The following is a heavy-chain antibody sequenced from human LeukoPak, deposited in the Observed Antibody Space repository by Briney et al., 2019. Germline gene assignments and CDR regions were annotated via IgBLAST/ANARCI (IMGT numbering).Heavy chain of an antibody. J-gene: IGHJ5*02. CDR1: GFTFSSYA. V-gene: IGHV3-30-3*01. CDR2: ISYDGSNK. D-gene: IGHD3-3*01. Sequence: GRSLRLSCAASGFTFSSYAMHWVRQAPGKGLEGVAVISYDGSNKYYADSVKGRFTISRDNSKNTLYLQMNSLRAEDTAVYYCARTLITRRYYDFWSGPTNWFDPWGQGTLVTVSS. CDR3: ARTLITRRYYDFWSGPTNWFDP.